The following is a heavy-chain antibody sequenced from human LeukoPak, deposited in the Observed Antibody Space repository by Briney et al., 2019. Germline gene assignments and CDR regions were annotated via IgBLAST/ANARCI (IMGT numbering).Heavy chain of an antibody. Sequence: SVKVSCKASGGTFSSYAISWVRQAPGQGLEWMGGIIPIFGTANYAQKFQGRVTITADESTSTAYMELSSLRSEDTAAYYCAREIAVIAAAGTFVYWGQGTLVTVSS. J-gene: IGHJ4*02. CDR3: AREIAVIAAAGTFVY. V-gene: IGHV1-69*13. D-gene: IGHD6-13*01. CDR2: IIPIFGTA. CDR1: GGTFSSYA.